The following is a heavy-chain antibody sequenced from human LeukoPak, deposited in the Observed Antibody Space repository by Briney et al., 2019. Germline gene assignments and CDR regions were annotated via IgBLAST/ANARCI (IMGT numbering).Heavy chain of an antibody. CDR3: ARDPTGSRYGMDV. CDR1: GGSISSGGYY. CDR2: IHYSGST. V-gene: IGHV4-31*03. J-gene: IGHJ6*02. Sequence: PSETLSLTCTVSGGSISSGGYYWSWIRQHPGKGLEWIGYIHYSGSTYYNPSLKSRVTISVDTSKNQFSLKLSSVTAADTAVYYCARDPTGSRYGMDVWGQGTTVTVSS. D-gene: IGHD1-14*01.